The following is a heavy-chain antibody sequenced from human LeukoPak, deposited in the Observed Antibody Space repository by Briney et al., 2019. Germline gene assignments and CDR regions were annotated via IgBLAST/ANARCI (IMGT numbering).Heavy chain of an antibody. J-gene: IGHJ4*02. CDR2: ISWNSGSI. D-gene: IGHD6-13*01. Sequence: GGSLRLSCAASGFTFDDYAMHWVRQARGKGLEWVSGISWNSGSIGYADSVKGRFTISRDNAKNSLYLQMNSLRAEDTALYYCAKDPEKGSSSYYFDYWGQGTLVTVSS. V-gene: IGHV3-9*01. CDR1: GFTFDDYA. CDR3: AKDPEKGSSSYYFDY.